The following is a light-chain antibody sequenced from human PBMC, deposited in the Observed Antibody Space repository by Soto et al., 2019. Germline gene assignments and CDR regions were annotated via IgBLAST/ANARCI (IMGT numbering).Light chain of an antibody. V-gene: IGKV3-20*01. J-gene: IGKJ2*01. CDR2: GAS. CDR3: LQYGRSPFT. CDR1: QRMTNNF. Sequence: EIVLTQSPDPLSLSPGERVTLSCRASQRMTNNFLAWFQPKPCLAPRLLIHGASTRASGVPDRFTGGGAGTDFVLTISRVEPGDFAVYYCLQYGRSPFTFGQGTKLQIK.